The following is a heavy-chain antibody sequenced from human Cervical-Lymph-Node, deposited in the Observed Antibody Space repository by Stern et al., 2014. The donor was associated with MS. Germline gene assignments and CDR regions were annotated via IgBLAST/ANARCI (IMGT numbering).Heavy chain of an antibody. V-gene: IGHV1-46*01. Sequence: VQLEESGAEVKKPGASVNVSCGTSEYTFTTYYVHWVRQAPGQGLEWMGIINTSDAYTAHTRRFQDRVTMTRDTSASTVYLKLSSLKSEDTAVYYCARQRTTGHMDFDYWGQGTLVTVSS. D-gene: IGHD1-1*01. CDR1: EYTFTTYY. CDR2: INTSDAYT. CDR3: ARQRTTGHMDFDY. J-gene: IGHJ4*02.